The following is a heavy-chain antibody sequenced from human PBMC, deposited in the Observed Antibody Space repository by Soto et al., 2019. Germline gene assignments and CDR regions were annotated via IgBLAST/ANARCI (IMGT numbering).Heavy chain of an antibody. V-gene: IGHV4-31*03. CDR1: GGSISSGGYY. CDR2: IYYSGST. D-gene: IGHD5-18*01. CDR3: ARDSRNVDTAMVTSWFDP. J-gene: IGHJ5*02. Sequence: PSETLSLTCTVSGGSISSGGYYWSWIRQHPGKGLEWIGYIYYSGSTYYNPSLKSRVTISVDTSKNQFSLKLSSVTAADTAVYYCARDSRNVDTAMVTSWFDPWGQGTLVTVSS.